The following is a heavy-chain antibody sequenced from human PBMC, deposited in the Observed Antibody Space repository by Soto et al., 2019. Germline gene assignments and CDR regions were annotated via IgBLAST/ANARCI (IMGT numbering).Heavy chain of an antibody. CDR1: GYTFTSYD. Sequence: QVQLVQSGAEVKKPGASVKVSCKASGYTFTSYDINCVRQAPGQGLEWMGWMNPNSGNTGYAQKFQGRVNRTRNTSISKAYMELSSLRSEDTAVYYCARGGFNYDIFTGYCDYWGQGTLVTVYS. V-gene: IGHV1-8*01. J-gene: IGHJ4*02. CDR2: MNPNSGNT. CDR3: ARGGFNYDIFTGYCDY. D-gene: IGHD3-9*01.